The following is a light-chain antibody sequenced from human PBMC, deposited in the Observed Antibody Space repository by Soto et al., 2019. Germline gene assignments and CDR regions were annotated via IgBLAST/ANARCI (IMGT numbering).Light chain of an antibody. CDR1: TRDVGGDNY. Sequence: QSFLSQPASVSGSPVQSITISCTGTTRDVGGDNYLSWYKQHPGKVPKILIHEVSTRPSGVSNRFYGSKSGNTASLTISGLQAEDAADYYCRSVTRRXTFVVGTGTKVXV. CDR2: EVS. J-gene: IGLJ1*01. CDR3: RSVTRRXTFV. V-gene: IGLV2-14*01.